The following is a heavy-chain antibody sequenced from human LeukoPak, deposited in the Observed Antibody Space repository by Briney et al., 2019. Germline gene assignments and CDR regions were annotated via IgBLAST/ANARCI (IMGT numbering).Heavy chain of an antibody. J-gene: IGHJ4*02. V-gene: IGHV3-7*03. CDR1: GFTFNTDW. CDR2: IKEDGSEI. Sequence: GGSLRLSCAASGFTFNTDWMSWVRQAPGRGLEWVANIKEDGSEIYYVDSVKGRFTISRDNAKNSLYLQMNSLRAEDTAVYYCARGVYYFDYWGQGTLVTVSS. CDR3: ARGVYYFDY. D-gene: IGHD2/OR15-2a*01.